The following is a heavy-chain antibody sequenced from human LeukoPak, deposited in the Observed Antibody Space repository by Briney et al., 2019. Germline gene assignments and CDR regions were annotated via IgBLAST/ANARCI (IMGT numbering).Heavy chain of an antibody. CDR1: GGSISGYS. V-gene: IGHV4-59*01. D-gene: IGHD3-22*01. Sequence: SETLSLTCTVPGGSISGYSWNWLRQTPGKGLEWIGYIYCSGNTNYNPSLKSRVTISVDTTNNQFSLRLTSVTAADTAMYYCARGSNYDSSGYYHDYWGQGTLVTVSS. CDR2: IYCSGNT. J-gene: IGHJ4*02. CDR3: ARGSNYDSSGYYHDY.